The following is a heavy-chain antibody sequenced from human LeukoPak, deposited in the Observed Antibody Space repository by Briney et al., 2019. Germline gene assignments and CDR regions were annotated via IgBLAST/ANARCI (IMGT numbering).Heavy chain of an antibody. Sequence: PGGSLRLSCAASGFTFSSYAMSWVRQAPGKGLEWVSAISGSGGSTYYADSAKGRFTISRDNSKNTMYLQMNSLRAEDTAVYYCAKRIQSAMAMGYWGQGTLVTVSS. CDR3: AKRIQSAMAMGY. V-gene: IGHV3-23*01. CDR2: ISGSGGST. D-gene: IGHD5-18*01. J-gene: IGHJ4*02. CDR1: GFTFSSYA.